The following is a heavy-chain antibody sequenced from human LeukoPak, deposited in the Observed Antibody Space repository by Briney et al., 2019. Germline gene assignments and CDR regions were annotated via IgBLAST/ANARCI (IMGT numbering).Heavy chain of an antibody. J-gene: IGHJ4*02. D-gene: IGHD1-26*01. Sequence: SETLSLTCTVSGGSIRSYSWNWIRQPAGKGLEWIGRISTSGSTNYNPSLKSRLTMSADTSKNQFSLNLSSVTAADTAVYYCARGVGATYFDYWGQGTLVTVSS. CDR2: ISTSGST. CDR3: ARGVGATYFDY. V-gene: IGHV4-4*07. CDR1: GGSIRSYS.